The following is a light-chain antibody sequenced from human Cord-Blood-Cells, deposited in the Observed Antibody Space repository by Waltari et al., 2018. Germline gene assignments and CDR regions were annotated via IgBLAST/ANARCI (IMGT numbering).Light chain of an antibody. CDR1: SSDVGGYNS. Sequence: QSALTQPASVSGSPGQSITISCTGTSSDVGGYNSVSWSQQHPGKAPKLMIYEVSNRPSGVSNRFSGSKSGNTASLTISGLQAEDEADYYCSSYTSSSTPYVVFGGGTKLTVL. CDR2: EVS. J-gene: IGLJ2*01. V-gene: IGLV2-14*01. CDR3: SSYTSSSTPYVV.